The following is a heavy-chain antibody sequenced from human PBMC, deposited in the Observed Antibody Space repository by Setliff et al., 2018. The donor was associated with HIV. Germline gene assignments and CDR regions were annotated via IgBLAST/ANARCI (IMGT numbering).Heavy chain of an antibody. Sequence: GGSLRLSCAASGFTFSHAWMTWVRQAPGKGLEWVGRIKTKSDGETADYAAPVKGRFTISRDDSKNTLYLQMNSLKNEDTAVYYCTIHTGLDYWGQGTLVTVSS. CDR1: GFTFSHAW. V-gene: IGHV3-15*01. J-gene: IGHJ4*02. CDR2: IKTKSDGETA. CDR3: TIHTGLDY.